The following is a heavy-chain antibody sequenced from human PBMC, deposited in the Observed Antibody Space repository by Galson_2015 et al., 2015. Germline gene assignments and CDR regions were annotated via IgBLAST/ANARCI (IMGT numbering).Heavy chain of an antibody. V-gene: IGHV3-7*02. CDR1: GFTFRSYW. Sequence: SLRLSCAASGFTFRSYWMNWVRQAPGKGLEWVAKIKQDGSEKYYVDSVKGRFTISRDNAKDSLFLQMNGLRGKDTGVYYCASAYSGYGNFDYWGQGTLVTVSS. CDR3: ASAYSGYGNFDY. J-gene: IGHJ4*02. CDR2: IKQDGSEK. D-gene: IGHD5-12*01.